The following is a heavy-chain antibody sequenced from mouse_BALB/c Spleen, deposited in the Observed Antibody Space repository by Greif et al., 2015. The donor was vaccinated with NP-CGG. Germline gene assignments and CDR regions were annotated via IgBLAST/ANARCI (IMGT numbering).Heavy chain of an antibody. J-gene: IGHJ2*01. CDR3: ARRTTATYFDY. CDR1: GYTFTSYW. Sequence: SGAELAKPGASGKMSCKASGYTFTSYWMHWVKQRPGQGLEWIGYINPSTGYTEYSQKFKDKATLTADKSSSTAYMQLSSLTSEDSAVYYCARRTTATYFDYWGQGTTLTVSS. CDR2: INPSTGYT. D-gene: IGHD1-2*01. V-gene: IGHV1-7*01.